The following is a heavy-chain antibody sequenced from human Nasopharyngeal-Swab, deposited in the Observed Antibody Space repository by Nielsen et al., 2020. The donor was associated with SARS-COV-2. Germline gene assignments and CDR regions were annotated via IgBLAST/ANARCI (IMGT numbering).Heavy chain of an antibody. V-gene: IGHV4-31*02. CDR2: IYYSGGT. CDR3: ARDLIYYYGSGSYGAPHYYYYGMDV. D-gene: IGHD3-10*01. J-gene: IGHJ6*02. Sequence: WIRQPPGKGLEWIGYIYYSGGTYYNPSLKSRVTISVDTSKNQFSLKLSSVTAADTAVYYCARDLIYYYGSGSYGAPHYYYYGMDVWGQGTTVTVSS.